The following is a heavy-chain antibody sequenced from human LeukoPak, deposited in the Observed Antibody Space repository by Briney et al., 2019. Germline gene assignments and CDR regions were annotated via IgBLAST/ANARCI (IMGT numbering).Heavy chain of an antibody. J-gene: IGHJ6*03. V-gene: IGHV3-30*02. D-gene: IGHD2-2*02. CDR3: AKVFRGCSSTSCYSRGGYMDV. Sequence: GGSLRLSCAASGFTFSSYGMHWVRQAPGKGLEWVAFIRYDGSNKYYADSVKGRFTISRDNSKNTLYLQMNSLRAEDTAVYYCAKVFRGCSSTSCYSRGGYMDVWGKGTTVTVSS. CDR1: GFTFSSYG. CDR2: IRYDGSNK.